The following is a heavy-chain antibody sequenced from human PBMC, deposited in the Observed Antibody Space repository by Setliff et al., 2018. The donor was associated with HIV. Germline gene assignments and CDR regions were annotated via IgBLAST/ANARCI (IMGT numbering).Heavy chain of an antibody. CDR1: GFTFDDYA. CDR3: AKKARRGYSYDDAFDI. V-gene: IGHV3-9*01. Sequence: PGGSLRLSCAASGFTFDDYAMHWIRQAPGKGLEWVSGISWNSGSIGYADSVTGRFTISRDNAKNSLYLQMNSLRAEDTALYYCAKKARRGYSYDDAFDIWGQGTLVTVSS. J-gene: IGHJ3*02. D-gene: IGHD5-18*01. CDR2: ISWNSGSI.